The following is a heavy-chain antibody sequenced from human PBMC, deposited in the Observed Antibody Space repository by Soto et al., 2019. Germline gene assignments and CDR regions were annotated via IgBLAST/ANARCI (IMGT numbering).Heavy chain of an antibody. CDR2: IYYSGST. Sequence: LSLPCTVSGGSISSYYWSWIRQPPGKGLEWIGYIYYSGSTNYNPSLKSRVTISVDTSKNQFSLKLSSVTAADTAVYYCARGRIGYSSGWYFDYWGQGTLVTVSS. D-gene: IGHD6-19*01. CDR1: GGSISSYY. J-gene: IGHJ4*02. V-gene: IGHV4-59*01. CDR3: ARGRIGYSSGWYFDY.